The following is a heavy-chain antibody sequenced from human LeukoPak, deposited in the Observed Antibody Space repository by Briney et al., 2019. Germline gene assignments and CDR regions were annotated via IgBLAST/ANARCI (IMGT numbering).Heavy chain of an antibody. Sequence: ASVKVSCKASGYTFTSYFMHWVRQXPGQGXXWXGVINPSGGSTSYAQKFQGRVTMTRDTSTSTVYMELSSLRSEDTAVYYCARVSRDCSSTSCYNDAFDIWGQGTMVTVSS. D-gene: IGHD2-2*02. CDR3: ARVSRDCSSTSCYNDAFDI. CDR2: INPSGGST. J-gene: IGHJ3*02. CDR1: GYTFTSYF. V-gene: IGHV1-46*01.